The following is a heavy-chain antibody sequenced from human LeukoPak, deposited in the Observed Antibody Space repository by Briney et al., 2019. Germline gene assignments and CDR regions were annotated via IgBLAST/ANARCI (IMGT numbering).Heavy chain of an antibody. CDR3: ARGLLSYNWFDP. J-gene: IGHJ5*02. Sequence: SETLTLTCTVSGGSISTYYWNWIRQPPGKGLECIGNIYYSGSTRYNPSLKSRATISVDTSKNQLSLKLTSVTAADTAVYYCARGLLSYNWFDPWGQGTLVTVSS. V-gene: IGHV4-59*01. CDR1: GGSISTYY. CDR2: IYYSGST. D-gene: IGHD3-10*01.